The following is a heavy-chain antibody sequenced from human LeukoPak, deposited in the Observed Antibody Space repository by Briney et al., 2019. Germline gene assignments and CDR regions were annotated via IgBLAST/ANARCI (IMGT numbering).Heavy chain of an antibody. J-gene: IGHJ4*02. D-gene: IGHD3-22*01. CDR3: AKDSRHYDSSGYYFSIDY. V-gene: IGHV3-30*18. Sequence: GGSLRLSCAASGFTFSSYGMHWVRQAPGKGLEWVAVISYDGSNKYYADSMKGRFTISRDNSKNTLYLQMNSLRAEDTAVYYCAKDSRHYDSSGYYFSIDYWGQGTLVTVSS. CDR2: ISYDGSNK. CDR1: GFTFSSYG.